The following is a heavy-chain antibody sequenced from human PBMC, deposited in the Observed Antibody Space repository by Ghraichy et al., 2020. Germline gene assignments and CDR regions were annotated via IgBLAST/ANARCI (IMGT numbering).Heavy chain of an antibody. J-gene: IGHJ5*02. CDR2: IRTGSSTV. CDR3: ARDVSTCSGGTCYGRRFDP. Sequence: GGSLRLSCAASGFTFSDYSFNWVRQTPGKGLEWVSYIRTGSSTVYYADSVKGRFTISRDNAKNSLYLQMNSLRVEDTAVYYCARDVSTCSGGTCYGRRFDPWGQGNLVTVSS. D-gene: IGHD2-15*01. CDR1: GFTFSDYS. V-gene: IGHV3-48*01.